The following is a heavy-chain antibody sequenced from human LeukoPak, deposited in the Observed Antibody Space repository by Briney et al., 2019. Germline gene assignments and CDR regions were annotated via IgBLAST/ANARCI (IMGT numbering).Heavy chain of an antibody. CDR3: ARTYSSNLDY. Sequence: ASVKVSCKTSGYSFNSYYIHWVRQAPGQGLEWMGIIYPGGGSTSYAQKFQGRVTMTRDTSISTAYMELSRLRSDDTAVYYCARTYSSNLDYWGQGTLVTVSS. CDR1: GYSFNSYY. V-gene: IGHV1-46*02. CDR2: IYPGGGST. D-gene: IGHD6-13*01. J-gene: IGHJ4*02.